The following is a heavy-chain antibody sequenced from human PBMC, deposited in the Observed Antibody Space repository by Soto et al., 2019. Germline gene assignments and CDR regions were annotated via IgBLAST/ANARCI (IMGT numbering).Heavy chain of an antibody. V-gene: IGHV3-30*18. CDR2: ISYDGSNK. Sequence: QVQLVESGGGVVQPGRSLRLSCAASGFTFSSYGMHWVRQAPGKGLEWVAVISYDGSNKYYADSVKGRFTISRDNSKNRLYLQMNSLRAEDTAVYYCAKEIQYIVVVVSYGMDVWCQGTTVTVSS. D-gene: IGHD2-15*01. J-gene: IGHJ6*02. CDR3: AKEIQYIVVVVSYGMDV. CDR1: GFTFSSYG.